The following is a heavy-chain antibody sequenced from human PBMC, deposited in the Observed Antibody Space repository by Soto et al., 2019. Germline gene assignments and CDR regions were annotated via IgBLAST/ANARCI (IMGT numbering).Heavy chain of an antibody. CDR2: INHSGST. CDR3: ARGRYSSSHYGMDV. V-gene: IGHV4-34*01. Sequence: SETLSLTWAVYGGSFSGYYWSWIRQPPGKGLEWIGEINHSGSTNYNPSLKSRVTISVDTSKNQFSLKLSSVTAADTAVYYCARGRYSSSHYGMDVWGQGTTVTVSS. D-gene: IGHD6-13*01. CDR1: GGSFSGYY. J-gene: IGHJ6*02.